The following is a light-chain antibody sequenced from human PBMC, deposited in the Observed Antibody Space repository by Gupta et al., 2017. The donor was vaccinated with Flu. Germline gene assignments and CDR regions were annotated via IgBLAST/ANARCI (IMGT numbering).Light chain of an antibody. J-gene: IGLJ2*01. CDR2: KDT. CDR3: QSVDSSSRSPSVV. Sequence: DALPKQYGCWYQQKPGQAPMLVISKDTERPSGIPERFSGSSSGTTVTLTISGVQAEDEADYYCQSVDSSSRSPSVVFGGGTKLTVL. V-gene: IGLV3-25*03. CDR1: ALPKQY.